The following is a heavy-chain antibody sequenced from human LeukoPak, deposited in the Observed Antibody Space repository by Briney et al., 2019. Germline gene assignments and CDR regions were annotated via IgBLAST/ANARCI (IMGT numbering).Heavy chain of an antibody. D-gene: IGHD6-19*01. CDR3: ARGWYSSLPDY. Sequence: ASVKVSCKASGYTFTGYYMHWVRQAPGQELEWMGWINPNSGGTNYAQKFQGRVTMTRDTSTSTAYMELRSLRSDDTAVYYCARGWYSSLPDYWGQGTLVTVSS. V-gene: IGHV1-2*02. CDR2: INPNSGGT. J-gene: IGHJ4*02. CDR1: GYTFTGYY.